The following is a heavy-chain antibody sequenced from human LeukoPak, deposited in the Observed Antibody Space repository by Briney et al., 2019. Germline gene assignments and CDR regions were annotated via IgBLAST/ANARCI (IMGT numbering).Heavy chain of an antibody. CDR1: GFTFSSYG. CDR2: IRYDGSNK. V-gene: IGHV3-30*02. Sequence: GGSLRLSCAASGFTFSSYGMHWVRQAPGKGLEWVAFIRYDGSNKYYADSVKGRFTISGDNSKNTLYLQMNSLRAEDTAVYYSARINPTVTTRGWFDPWGQGTLVTVSS. D-gene: IGHD4-17*01. J-gene: IGHJ5*02. CDR3: ARINPTVTTRGWFDP.